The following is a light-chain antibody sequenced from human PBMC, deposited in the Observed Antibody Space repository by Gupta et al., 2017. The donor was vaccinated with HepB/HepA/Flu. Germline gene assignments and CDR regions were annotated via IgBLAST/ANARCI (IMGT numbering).Light chain of an antibody. J-gene: IGKJ1*01. CDR3: QQSVIVPWT. V-gene: IGKV1-39*01. CDR2: GAS. Sequence: DIQIIHAPSSLSASVGDRVTITCRASQNIRNSLNWYQQKPKRAPKLLVLGASNLHSGVPARFSGSGSGTEFTLTITGLQPEDFATYYCQQSVIVPWTFGQGTKVETK. CDR1: QNIRNS.